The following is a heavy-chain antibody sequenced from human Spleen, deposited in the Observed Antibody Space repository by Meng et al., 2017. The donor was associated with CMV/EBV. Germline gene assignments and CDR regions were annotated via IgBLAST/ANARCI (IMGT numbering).Heavy chain of an antibody. V-gene: IGHV3-21*04. J-gene: IGHJ1*01. D-gene: IGHD2-21*01. CDR3: AQHSYCGSNCYSGYFQH. CDR1: GFTFSTYS. CDR2: ISGSGNYI. Sequence: GGSLRLSCAASGFTFSTYSMNWVRQAPGRGLEWVSSISGSGNYIHYADSVKGRFIISRDNAKNSLYLQMNGLRAEDTAVYYCAQHSYCGSNCYSGYFQHWGQGTLVTVSS.